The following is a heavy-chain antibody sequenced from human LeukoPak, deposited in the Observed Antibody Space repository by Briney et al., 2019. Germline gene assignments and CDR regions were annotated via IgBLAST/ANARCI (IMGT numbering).Heavy chain of an antibody. V-gene: IGHV1-3*01. CDR1: GYTFTSYA. D-gene: IGHD1-1*01. CDR2: INAGNGNT. CDR3: AREPIWKLPYDY. J-gene: IGHJ4*02. Sequence: ASVKVSCKASGYTFTSYAMHWVRQAPGQRLEWMGWINAGNGNTKYSQKFQGRVTITRDTSASTAYMELSSLRSEDTAVYYCAREPIWKLPYDYWGQGTLVTVSS.